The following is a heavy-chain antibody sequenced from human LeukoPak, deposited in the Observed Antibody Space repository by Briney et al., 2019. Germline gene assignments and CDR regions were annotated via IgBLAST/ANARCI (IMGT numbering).Heavy chain of an antibody. CDR2: IYSGGST. Sequence: GGSLRLSCAASGFTVSSNSMSWVRQAPGKGLEWVSVIYSGGSTYYADSVKGRFTISRDNSKSTLYLQMNSLRAEDTAVYYCARTNIRFLKWLWGQGTLVTVSS. D-gene: IGHD3-3*01. CDR3: ARTNIRFLKWL. CDR1: GFTVSSNS. V-gene: IGHV3-66*02. J-gene: IGHJ4*02.